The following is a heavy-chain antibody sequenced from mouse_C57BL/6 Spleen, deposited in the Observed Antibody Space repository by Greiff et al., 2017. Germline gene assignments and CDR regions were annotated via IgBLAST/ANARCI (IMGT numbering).Heavy chain of an antibody. Sequence: EVKLMESGAELVRPGASVKLSCTASGFNIKDYYMHWVKQRPEQGLEWIGRIDPEDGDTEYAPKFQGKATMTADTSSNTAYLQLSSLTSEDTAVYYCTTRFITTVGGYYFDYWGQGTTLTVSS. CDR2: IDPEDGDT. CDR3: TTRFITTVGGYYFDY. CDR1: GFNIKDYY. D-gene: IGHD1-1*01. V-gene: IGHV14-1*01. J-gene: IGHJ2*01.